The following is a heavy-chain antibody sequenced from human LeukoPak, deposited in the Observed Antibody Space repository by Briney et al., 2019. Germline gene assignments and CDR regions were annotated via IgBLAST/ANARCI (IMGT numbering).Heavy chain of an antibody. CDR2: INHSGST. V-gene: IGHV4-34*01. CDR1: GGSFSGYY. CDR3: ARVRTMVRGVSSRTDAFDI. D-gene: IGHD3-10*01. J-gene: IGHJ3*02. Sequence: SETLSLTCDVYGGSFSGYYWSWIRQPPGKGLEWIGEINHSGSTNYNPSLKSRVTISVDTSKNQFSLKLSSVTAADTAVYYCARVRTMVRGVSSRTDAFDIWGQGTMVTVST.